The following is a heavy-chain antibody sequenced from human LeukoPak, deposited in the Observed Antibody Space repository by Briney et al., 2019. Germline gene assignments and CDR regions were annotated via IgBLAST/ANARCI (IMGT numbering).Heavy chain of an antibody. Sequence: GASVKVSCKASGYTFTSNYIHWVRQAPGQGLEWMGMIYPRDGSTSYAQKFQGRVTVTRDTSTSTVHMELSGLRSEDTAVYYCARGTLPYSSSDYFDYWGQGTLVTVSS. CDR2: IYPRDGST. J-gene: IGHJ4*02. V-gene: IGHV1-46*01. D-gene: IGHD6-6*01. CDR3: ARGTLPYSSSDYFDY. CDR1: GYTFTSNY.